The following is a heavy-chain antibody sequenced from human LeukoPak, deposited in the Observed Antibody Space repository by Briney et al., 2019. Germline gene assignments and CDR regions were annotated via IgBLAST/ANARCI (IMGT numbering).Heavy chain of an antibody. D-gene: IGHD3-9*01. Sequence: PSETLSLTCTVSGYSISSGYYWGWIRQPPGKGLEWIGSIYHSGSTYYNPSLKSRVTISVDTSKNQFSLKLSSVTPEDTAVYYCARVSYYDILTVYSYNWFDPWGQGTLVTVSS. J-gene: IGHJ5*02. CDR3: ARVSYYDILTVYSYNWFDP. CDR2: IYHSGST. CDR1: GYSISSGYY. V-gene: IGHV4-38-2*02.